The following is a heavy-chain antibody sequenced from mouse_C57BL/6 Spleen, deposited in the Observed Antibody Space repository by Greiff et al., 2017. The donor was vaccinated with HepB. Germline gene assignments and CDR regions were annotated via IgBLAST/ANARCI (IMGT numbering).Heavy chain of an antibody. V-gene: IGHV6-3*01. CDR3: TVGYFAMDY. J-gene: IGHJ4*01. Sequence: EVKVEESGGGLVQHGGSMKLSCVASGFTFSNYWMNWVRQSPEKGLEWVAQIRLKSDNYATHYAESVKGRFTISRDDSKSSVYLQMNNLRAEDTGIYYCTVGYFAMDYWGQGTSVTVSS. CDR1: GFTFSNYW. D-gene: IGHD3-1*01. CDR2: IRLKSDNYAT.